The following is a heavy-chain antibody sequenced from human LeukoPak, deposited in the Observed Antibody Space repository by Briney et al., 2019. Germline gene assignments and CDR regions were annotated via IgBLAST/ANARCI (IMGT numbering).Heavy chain of an antibody. CDR1: GFTFSSYW. V-gene: IGHV3-7*01. Sequence: GGSLRLSCAASGFTFSSYWMSWVRQAPGKGLEWVANIKQDGSEKYYVDSVKGRFTISRDNAKNSLYLQMNSLRAEDTAVYYCARGAFVVVVAATRSWFDPWGQGTLVTVFS. CDR3: ARGAFVVVVAATRSWFDP. CDR2: IKQDGSEK. D-gene: IGHD2-15*01. J-gene: IGHJ5*02.